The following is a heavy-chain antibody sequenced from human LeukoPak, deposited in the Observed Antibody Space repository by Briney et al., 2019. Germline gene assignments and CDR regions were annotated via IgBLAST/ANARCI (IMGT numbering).Heavy chain of an antibody. CDR3: AKEPTYYDFWSGHNPTIFDY. CDR2: ISGSGGST. V-gene: IGHV3-23*01. D-gene: IGHD3-3*01. J-gene: IGHJ4*02. CDR1: GFTFSSYS. Sequence: PGGSLRLSCAASGFTFSSYSMNWVRQAPGKGLEWVSAISGSGGSTYYADSVKGRFTISRDNSKNTLYLQMNSLRAEDTAVYYCAKEPTYYDFWSGHNPTIFDYWGQGTLVTVSS.